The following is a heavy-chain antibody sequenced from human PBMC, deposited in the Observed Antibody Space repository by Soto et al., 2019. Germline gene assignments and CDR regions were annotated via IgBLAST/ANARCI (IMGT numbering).Heavy chain of an antibody. CDR2: IYDGGST. V-gene: IGHV3-66*01. CDR3: ARSPSYGSGSYYNTLDY. D-gene: IGHD3-10*01. J-gene: IGHJ4*02. CDR1: GFTVSSNY. Sequence: GGSLRLSCAASGFTVSSNYMSWVRQAPGKGLEWVSVIYDGGSTYYADSVKGRFTISRDNSKNTLYLQMNSLRAEDTAVYYCARSPSYGSGSYYNTLDYWGQGTLVTVSS.